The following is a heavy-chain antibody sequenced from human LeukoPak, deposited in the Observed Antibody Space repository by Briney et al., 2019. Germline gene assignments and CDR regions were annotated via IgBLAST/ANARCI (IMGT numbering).Heavy chain of an antibody. Sequence: GGPLRLSCAASGFTFSSYSMNWVRQAPGKGLEWVSSISSSSSYIYYADSVKGRFTISRDNAKNSLYLQMNSLRAEDTAVYYCARVAVPAAISGMDVWGQGTTVTVSS. CDR2: ISSSSSYI. V-gene: IGHV3-21*01. CDR1: GFTFSSYS. D-gene: IGHD2-2*02. CDR3: ARVAVPAAISGMDV. J-gene: IGHJ6*02.